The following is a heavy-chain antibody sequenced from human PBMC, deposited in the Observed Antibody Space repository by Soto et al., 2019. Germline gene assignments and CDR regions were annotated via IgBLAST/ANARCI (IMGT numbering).Heavy chain of an antibody. CDR2: IGGRGGSA. CDR1: GFIFSNYA. D-gene: IGHD5-12*01. Sequence: GGSLRLSCVASGFIFSNYAMNWVRQAPGKGLEWVSVIGGRGGSAYYADSVQGRFTISRDNSKNTLSLQMSSLTADDTAIYYCVREGRGSFDFWGRGTMVTVSS. J-gene: IGHJ3*01. CDR3: VREGRGSFDF. V-gene: IGHV3-23*01.